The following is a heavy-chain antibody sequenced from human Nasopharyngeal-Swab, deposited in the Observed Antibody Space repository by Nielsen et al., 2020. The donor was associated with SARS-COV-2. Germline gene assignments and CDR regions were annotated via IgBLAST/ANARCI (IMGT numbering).Heavy chain of an antibody. J-gene: IGHJ4*02. CDR3: ARGVGVDDFWSGRFDY. CDR1: GFTVSGNF. V-gene: IGHV3-53*01. D-gene: IGHD3-3*01. CDR2: IYSAGQT. Sequence: GESLKISCAASGFTVSGNFMTWVRQAPGKGLEWVSVIYSAGQTNYAGSVKGRFTISRDNSKNTLYLQMNSLRAEDTAVYYCARGVGVDDFWSGRFDYWGQGTLVTVSS.